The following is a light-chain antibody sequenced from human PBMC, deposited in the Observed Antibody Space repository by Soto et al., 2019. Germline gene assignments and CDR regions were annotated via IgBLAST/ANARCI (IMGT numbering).Light chain of an antibody. Sequence: IQMTQSPSSLSATVGDRVTITCRASQDVSSYLVWYQHKPGKAPELLIYSASTLQSGVPLRFSGSGSGTEFTLTINGLQPEDFATYYCQQLSYYPRTFGQGTKLEI. CDR3: QQLSYYPRT. CDR1: QDVSSY. CDR2: SAS. V-gene: IGKV1-9*01. J-gene: IGKJ2*01.